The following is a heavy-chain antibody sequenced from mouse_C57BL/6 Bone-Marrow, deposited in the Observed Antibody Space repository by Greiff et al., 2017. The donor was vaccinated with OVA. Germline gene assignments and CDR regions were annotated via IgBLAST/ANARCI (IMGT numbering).Heavy chain of an antibody. V-gene: IGHV5-9*01. J-gene: IGHJ1*03. CDR3: ARHCPSYYYGSSPLLWYFDV. CDR1: GFTFSSYT. CDR2: ISGGGGNT. Sequence: EVHLVESGGGLVKPGGSLKLSCAASGFTFSSYTMSWVRQTPEKRLEWVATISGGGGNTYYPDSVKGRFTISRDNAKNTLYLQMSSLRSEDTALYYCARHCPSYYYGSSPLLWYFDVWGTGTTVTVSS. D-gene: IGHD1-1*01.